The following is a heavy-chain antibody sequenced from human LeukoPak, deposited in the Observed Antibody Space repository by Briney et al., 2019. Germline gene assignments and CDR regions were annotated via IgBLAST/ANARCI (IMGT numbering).Heavy chain of an antibody. CDR1: GFTSSSYW. J-gene: IGHJ5*02. V-gene: IGHV3-7*05. Sequence: GGSLRLSCAASGFTSSSYWMSWVRQAPGKGLEWVANIKHDGSEKNYVDSVKGRFTISRDNAKNSLYLQMNSLRAEDTAVYYCARNVLPDNWFDPWGQGTLVTVSS. D-gene: IGHD3-10*01. CDR3: ARNVLPDNWFDP. CDR2: IKHDGSEK.